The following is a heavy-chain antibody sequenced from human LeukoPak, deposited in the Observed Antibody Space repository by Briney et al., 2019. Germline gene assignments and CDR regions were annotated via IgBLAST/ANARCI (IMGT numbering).Heavy chain of an antibody. CDR1: GGSISSYY. D-gene: IGHD2-15*01. Sequence: NPSETLSLTCTVSGGSISSYYCSWVRHPPGKGLEWIGYIYYSVSTNYNPSLKSRVTISVDTSKNQFSLKLSSVTAADTAVYYCARDEGRWYNWFDPWGQGTLVTVSS. CDR3: ARDEGRWYNWFDP. V-gene: IGHV4-59*01. CDR2: IYYSVST. J-gene: IGHJ5*02.